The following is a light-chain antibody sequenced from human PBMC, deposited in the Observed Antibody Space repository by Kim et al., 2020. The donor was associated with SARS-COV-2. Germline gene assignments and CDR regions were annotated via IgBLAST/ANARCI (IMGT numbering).Light chain of an antibody. CDR1: SGHSTYA. CDR2: INSDGSH. V-gene: IGLV4-69*02. J-gene: IGLJ3*02. CDR3: QSGGTGIRV. Sequence: QPVLTQSPSASASLGTSVKLTCTLNSGHSTYAIAWHQQQPEKGPRYLMKINSDGSHYKGDGIPDRFSGSSSGAERYLTISSLQSEDEADYYCQSGGTGIRVFGGGTQLTVL.